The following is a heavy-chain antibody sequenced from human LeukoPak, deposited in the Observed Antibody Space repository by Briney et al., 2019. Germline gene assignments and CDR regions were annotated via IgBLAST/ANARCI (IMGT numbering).Heavy chain of an antibody. CDR3: ASIVVVPAALYYFDY. D-gene: IGHD2-2*01. CDR2: IKQDGSEK. CDR1: GFTFNRYW. Sequence: GGSLRLSCAASGFTFNRYWMSWVRQAPGKGLEWVANIKQDGSEKYYVDSVKGRFTISRDNAKNSLYLQMNSLRAEDTAVYYCASIVVVPAALYYFDYWGQGTLVTVSS. J-gene: IGHJ4*02. V-gene: IGHV3-7*01.